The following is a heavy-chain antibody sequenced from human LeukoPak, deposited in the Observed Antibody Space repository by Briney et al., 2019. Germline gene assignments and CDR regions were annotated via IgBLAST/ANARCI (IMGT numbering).Heavy chain of an antibody. V-gene: IGHV3-23*01. D-gene: IGHD2-2*02. CDR1: GFILGTYA. CDR3: AKENGCSSTSCYMHAFDI. Sequence: GGSLRLSCAASGFILGTYAMGWVRQAPGKGLEWVSSISGSGGSTYYADSVKGRFTISRDNSKNTLYLQMNGLRAEDTAVYYCAKENGCSSTSCYMHAFDIWGQGTMVTVSS. CDR2: ISGSGGST. J-gene: IGHJ3*02.